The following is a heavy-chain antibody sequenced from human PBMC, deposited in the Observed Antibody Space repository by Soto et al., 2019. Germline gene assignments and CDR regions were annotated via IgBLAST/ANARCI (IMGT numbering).Heavy chain of an antibody. Sequence: GGSLRLSCAASGFTFDDYAMHWVRQAPGKGLEWVSGISWNSGSIGYADSVKGRFTISRDNAKNSLYLQMNSLRAEDTALYYCAKSYHYTTDDAFDIWGQGTMVTVSS. J-gene: IGHJ3*02. D-gene: IGHD3-22*01. CDR1: GFTFDDYA. V-gene: IGHV3-9*01. CDR2: ISWNSGSI. CDR3: AKSYHYTTDDAFDI.